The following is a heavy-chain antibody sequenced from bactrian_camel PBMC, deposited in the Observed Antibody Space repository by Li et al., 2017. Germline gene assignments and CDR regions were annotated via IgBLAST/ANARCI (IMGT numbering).Heavy chain of an antibody. V-gene: IGHV3S53*01. CDR2: DNGVGAT. CDR3: AAMRGYCHGIIAGELFHF. Sequence: VQLVESGGGSVRAGGSLRLSCAASGSIQRTNCMGWFRQAPGKERDWVATDNGVGATYYGDSVKGRFAISRDSAKNTVYLQMNSLKPEDTAMYYCAAMRGYCHGIIAGELFHFWGQGTQVTVS. CDR1: GSIQRTNC. D-gene: IGHD2*01. J-gene: IGHJ4*01.